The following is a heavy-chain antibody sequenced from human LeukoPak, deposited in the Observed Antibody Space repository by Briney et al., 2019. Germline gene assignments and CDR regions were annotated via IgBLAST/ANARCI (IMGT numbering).Heavy chain of an antibody. J-gene: IGHJ4*02. CDR2: IYYSGST. CDR3: ARDVGIAVAGTALFDY. Sequence: PSETLSLTCTVSGGSISSSSYYWGWIRQPPGKGLEWIGSIYYSGSTYYNPSLKSRVTISVDTSKNQFSLKLSSVTAADTAVYYCARDVGIAVAGTALFDYWGQGTLVTVSS. D-gene: IGHD6-19*01. CDR1: GGSISSSSYY. V-gene: IGHV4-39*07.